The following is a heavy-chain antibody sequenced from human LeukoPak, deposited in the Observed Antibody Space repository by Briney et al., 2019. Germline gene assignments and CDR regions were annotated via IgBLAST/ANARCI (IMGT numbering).Heavy chain of an antibody. V-gene: IGHV3-30-3*01. CDR1: GFTFSSYA. CDR3: ARGEDIVLMVYASSLDI. D-gene: IGHD2-8*01. CDR2: ISYDGSNK. Sequence: TGGSLRLSCAASGFTFSSYAMHWVRQAPGKGLEWVAVISYDGSNKYYADSVKGRFTISRDNSKNTLYLQMNSLRAEDTAVYYCARGEDIVLMVYASSLDIWGQGTMVTVSS. J-gene: IGHJ3*02.